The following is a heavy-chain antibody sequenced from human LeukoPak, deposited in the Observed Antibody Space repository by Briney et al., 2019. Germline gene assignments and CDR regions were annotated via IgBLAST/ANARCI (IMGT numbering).Heavy chain of an antibody. Sequence: GGSLRLSCAASGFTFSTYAMNWVRQAPGKGLEWVSAISGSGGSTYYADSVKGRFTISRDNSKNTLYLQMNSLRAEDTAVYYCAKDVRAAGPNDTFDYWGQGTLVTVSS. D-gene: IGHD6-13*01. V-gene: IGHV3-23*01. CDR1: GFTFSTYA. CDR2: ISGSGGST. CDR3: AKDVRAAGPNDTFDY. J-gene: IGHJ4*02.